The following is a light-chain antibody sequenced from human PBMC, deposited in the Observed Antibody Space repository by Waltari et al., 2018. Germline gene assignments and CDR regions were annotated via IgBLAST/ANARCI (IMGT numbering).Light chain of an antibody. V-gene: IGKV3-20*01. CDR3: QHYLRLPVT. Sequence: EIVLTQSPGTLSLSLGERATLSCRASPSVSRALTWYQQKPGQAPRLLIYGASPRATGIPDRFSGSGSGTDFSLTISRLEPDDFAVYYCQHYLRLPVTFGQGTTVEI. CDR1: PSVSRA. J-gene: IGKJ1*01. CDR2: GAS.